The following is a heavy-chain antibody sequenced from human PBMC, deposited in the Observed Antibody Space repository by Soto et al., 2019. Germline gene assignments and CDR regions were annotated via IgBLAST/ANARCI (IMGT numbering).Heavy chain of an antibody. V-gene: IGHV4-31*03. CDR1: GDSIMRDSYY. D-gene: IGHD1-26*01. Sequence: QVQLQESGPGLVKPSQTLSLTCTVSGDSIMRDSYYWNWIRRHPGKGLEWIGYIYYSGTTAYNPSLKTRVTIAPDTCKNQSPLTLRSVTPADTAVYYCARGFASGKFYAFEPWGRGTLVTVSS. CDR2: IYYSGTT. CDR3: ARGFASGKFYAFEP. J-gene: IGHJ4*02.